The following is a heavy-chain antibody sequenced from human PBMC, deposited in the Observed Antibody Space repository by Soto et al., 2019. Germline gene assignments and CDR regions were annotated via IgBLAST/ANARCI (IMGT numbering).Heavy chain of an antibody. J-gene: IGHJ5*01. CDR2: VSHSGST. CDR1: GVSISSGNW. V-gene: IGHV4-4*02. D-gene: IGHD1-20*01. CDR3: ARGPRLTVTTPFDS. Sequence: QVQLQESGPGLVKPSGTLSLTCAVSGVSISSGNWWSWVRQPPGKGLEWIGEVSHSGSTNYNPSLNSRVIVSIEKSKGKFTLKLTSVTAADTTVYYCARGPRLTVTTPFDSWGQGTLVTVSS.